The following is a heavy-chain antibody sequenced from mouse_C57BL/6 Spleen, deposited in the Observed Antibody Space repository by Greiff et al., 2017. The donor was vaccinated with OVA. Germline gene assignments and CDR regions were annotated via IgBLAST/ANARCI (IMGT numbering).Heavy chain of an antibody. J-gene: IGHJ2*01. Sequence: QVQLQQPGAELVKPGASVKLSCKASGYTFTSYWMHWVKQRPGQGLEWIGMIHPNSGSTNYNEKFKSKATLTVDKSSSTPYMQLSSLTSEDSAVSYCARDYYGSRGDWGQGTTLTVSS. CDR1: GYTFTSYW. D-gene: IGHD1-1*01. CDR2: IHPNSGST. CDR3: ARDYYGSRGD. V-gene: IGHV1-64*01.